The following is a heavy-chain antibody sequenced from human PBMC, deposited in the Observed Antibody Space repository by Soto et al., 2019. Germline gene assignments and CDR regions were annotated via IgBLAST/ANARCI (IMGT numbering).Heavy chain of an antibody. J-gene: IGHJ3*02. CDR2: INPNSGAT. V-gene: IGHV1-2*02. Sequence: ASVKVSCKASGYTFTYYYMHWVRQAPGQGLEGMGWINPNSGATNYAQKFQGRVTMTRDTSISTAYMELSRLRSDDTAVYYCATRYYDILTGYYPPGGDAFDIWGQGTMVTVSS. CDR1: GYTFTYYY. CDR3: ATRYYDILTGYYPPGGDAFDI. D-gene: IGHD3-9*01.